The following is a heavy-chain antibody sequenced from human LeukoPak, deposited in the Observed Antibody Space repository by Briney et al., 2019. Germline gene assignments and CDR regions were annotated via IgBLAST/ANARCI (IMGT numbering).Heavy chain of an antibody. CDR2: TYYRSKWYN. CDR3: ARDSSSSWYYYYYGMDV. V-gene: IGHV6-1*01. Sequence: SQTLSLTCAISGDSVSSNSAAWNWIRQSPSRGLEWLGRTYYRSKWYNDYAVSVKSRITINPDTSRNQFSLQLNSVTPEDTAVYYCARDSSSSWYYYYYGMDVWGQGTTVTVSS. D-gene: IGHD6-13*01. CDR1: GDSVSSNSAA. J-gene: IGHJ6*02.